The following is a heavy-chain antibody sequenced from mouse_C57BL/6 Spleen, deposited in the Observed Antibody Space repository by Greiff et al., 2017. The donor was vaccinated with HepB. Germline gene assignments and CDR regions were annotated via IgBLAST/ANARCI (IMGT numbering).Heavy chain of an antibody. CDR3: ARDYGSSPPFAY. CDR1: GFTFSSYA. D-gene: IGHD1-1*01. CDR2: ISDGGSYT. V-gene: IGHV5-4*01. J-gene: IGHJ3*01. Sequence: EVQVVESGGGLVKPGGSLKLSCAASGFTFSSYAMSWVRQTPEKRLEWVATISDGGSYTYYPDNVKGRFTISRDNAKNNLYLQMSHLKSEDTAMYYCARDYGSSPPFAYWGQGTLVTVSA.